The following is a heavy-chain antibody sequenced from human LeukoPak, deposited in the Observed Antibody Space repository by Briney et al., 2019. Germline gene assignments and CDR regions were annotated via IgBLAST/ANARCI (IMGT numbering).Heavy chain of an antibody. CDR3: ARDGCSTTNCYVQNWFDP. CDR2: ISAYNSNT. V-gene: IGHV1-18*01. D-gene: IGHD2-2*01. CDR1: GYTFTSYA. J-gene: IGHJ5*02. Sequence: ASVKVSCKASGYTFTSYAISWVRQAPGQGLEWMGWISAYNSNTNYAQKLQGRVTMTTDTSTSTAYMELRSLRPDDTAVYFCARDGCSTTNCYVQNWFDPWGQGTLVTVSS.